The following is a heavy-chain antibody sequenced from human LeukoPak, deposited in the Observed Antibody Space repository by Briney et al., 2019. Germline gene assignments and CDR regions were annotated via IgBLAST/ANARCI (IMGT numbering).Heavy chain of an antibody. J-gene: IGHJ4*02. Sequence: SGPTLVKPTQTLTLTCTFSDFSLSTPGMGVGWIRQPPGKAPEWLVMIYYNDDKRYSPSLRSRLTITKDTSKNQVALTMTNVDVVDTATYYCAHLVVTIDWRSYFDYWGQGTLVTVSS. CDR1: DFSLSTPGMG. D-gene: IGHD3-10*01. CDR3: AHLVVTIDWRSYFDY. CDR2: IYYNDDK. V-gene: IGHV2-5*01.